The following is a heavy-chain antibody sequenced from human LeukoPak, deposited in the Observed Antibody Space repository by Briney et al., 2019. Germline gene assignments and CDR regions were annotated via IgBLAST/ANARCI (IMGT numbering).Heavy chain of an antibody. Sequence: GASVKVSCKASGYTFTEHFIHWVRQAPGQGLQYMGWIHPASANTVYAQMFHGRVTLTRDTPATTTYMELSGLRSDDTAVYYCARGYSYGKRYYYYGMDVWGQGTTVTVSS. J-gene: IGHJ6*02. CDR3: ARGYSYGKRYYYYGMDV. V-gene: IGHV1-2*02. CDR1: GYTFTEHF. CDR2: IHPASANT. D-gene: IGHD5-18*01.